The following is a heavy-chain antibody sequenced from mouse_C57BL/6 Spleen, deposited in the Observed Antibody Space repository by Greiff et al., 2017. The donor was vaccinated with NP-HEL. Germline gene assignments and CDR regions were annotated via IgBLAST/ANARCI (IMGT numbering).Heavy chain of an antibody. D-gene: IGHD4-1*01. Sequence: VQLQQPGAELVKPGASVKLSCKASGYTFTSYWMHWVKQRPGRGLEWIGRIDPNSGGTKYNEKFKGKATMTVDKPSSTAYMQLSSLTSEDSAVYYWARPLTGTGGRFAYWGQGTLVTVSA. V-gene: IGHV1-72*01. CDR1: GYTFTSYW. CDR3: ARPLTGTGGRFAY. J-gene: IGHJ3*01. CDR2: IDPNSGGT.